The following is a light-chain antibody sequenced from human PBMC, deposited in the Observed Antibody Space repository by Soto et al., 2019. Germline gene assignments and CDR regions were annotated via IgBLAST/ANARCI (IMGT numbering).Light chain of an antibody. Sequence: EIVLTQSPGTLSLSPGERATLSCRASQSVSSSYLAWYQQKPGQAPRLLIYAASSRATGIPDRISGSGSGTDFSLTISRLEPEDLAVYYCQHYGNSPLYTFGQGTKLEIK. V-gene: IGKV3-20*01. CDR1: QSVSSSY. CDR2: AAS. J-gene: IGKJ2*01. CDR3: QHYGNSPLYT.